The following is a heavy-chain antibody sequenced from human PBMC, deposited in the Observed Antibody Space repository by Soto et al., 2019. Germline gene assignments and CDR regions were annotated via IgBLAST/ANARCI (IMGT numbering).Heavy chain of an antibody. Sequence: LSLTCIASGGSINSSYYWGWIRQPPGKAPEWIGSIYYSGTTYYNPSLKSRVTISVDSSRNQFSLKMTSVTAPDTAVYYCSRFAARPPFEYWGQGLLVTVSS. CDR1: GGSINSSYY. V-gene: IGHV4-39*01. CDR3: SRFAARPPFEY. J-gene: IGHJ4*02. CDR2: IYYSGTT. D-gene: IGHD6-6*01.